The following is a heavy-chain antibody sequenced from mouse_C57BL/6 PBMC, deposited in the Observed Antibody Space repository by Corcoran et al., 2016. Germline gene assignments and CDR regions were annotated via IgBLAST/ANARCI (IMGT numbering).Heavy chain of an antibody. CDR1: GYAFSSYW. CDR2: IYPGDGDT. CDR3: ARGGQLRSPFDY. V-gene: IGHV1-80*01. D-gene: IGHD3-2*02. Sequence: QVQLQQSGAELVKPGASVKISCKASGYAFSSYWMNWVKQRPGKGLEWIGQIYPGDGDTNYNGKFKGKATLTADKSSSTAYMQLSSLTSEDSAVYFCARGGQLRSPFDYWGQDTTLTVSS. J-gene: IGHJ2*01.